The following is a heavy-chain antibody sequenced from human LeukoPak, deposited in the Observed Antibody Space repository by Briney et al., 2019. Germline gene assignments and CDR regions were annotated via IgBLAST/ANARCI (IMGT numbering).Heavy chain of an antibody. V-gene: IGHV3-73*01. CDR3: TRRDAFDI. CDR1: GFTFSGSA. Sequence: GGSLRLSCAASGFTFSGSAMHWVRQASGKGLEWVGRIRSKANSYATAYAASVKGRITISRDDSKNTAYLQMNSLKTEDTAVYYCTRRDAFDIWSQGTMVTVSS. J-gene: IGHJ3*02. CDR2: IRSKANSYAT.